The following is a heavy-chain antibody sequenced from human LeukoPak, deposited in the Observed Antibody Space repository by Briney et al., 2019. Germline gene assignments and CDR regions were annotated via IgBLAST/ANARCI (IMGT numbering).Heavy chain of an antibody. D-gene: IGHD3-10*01. J-gene: IGHJ4*02. V-gene: IGHV4-39*01. Sequence: SETLSLTCNVSGGSISDNDYSWDWIRQPPGKGLEWMGCIHYSGTTYSNPSLKSRISISVDTSKSQFSLKLRSVTAADTAVYYCARRYYFVSGSYYPFGFWGQGTLVTVSS. CDR1: GGSISDNDYS. CDR2: IHYSGTT. CDR3: ARRYYFVSGSYYPFGF.